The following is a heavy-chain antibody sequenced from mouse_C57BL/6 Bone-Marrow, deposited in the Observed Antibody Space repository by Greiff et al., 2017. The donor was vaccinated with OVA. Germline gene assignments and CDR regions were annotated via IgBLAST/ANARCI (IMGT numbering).Heavy chain of an antibody. D-gene: IGHD1-1*01. CDR3: ARSSDYYGSSSGYAMDY. CDR2: IYWDDDK. Sequence: QVTLKVSGPGILQSSQTLSLTCSFSGFSLSTSGMGVSWIRQPSGKGLEWLAHIYWDDDKRYNPSLKSRLTISKDTSRNQVFLKITSVDTADTATYYCARSSDYYGSSSGYAMDYWGQGTSVTVSS. CDR1: GFSLSTSGMG. J-gene: IGHJ4*01. V-gene: IGHV8-12*01.